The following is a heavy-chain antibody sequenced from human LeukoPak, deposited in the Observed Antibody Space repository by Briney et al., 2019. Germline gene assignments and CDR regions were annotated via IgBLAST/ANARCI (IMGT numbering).Heavy chain of an antibody. V-gene: IGHV3-33*06. D-gene: IGHD1-26*01. CDR3: AKDRKAVGATDFDY. CDR2: IWYDGSNK. CDR1: GFTFSSYA. Sequence: HAGRSLRLSCAASGFTFSSYAIHWVRQAPGKGLEWVAVIWYDGSNKYYADSVKGRFTISRDNSKNTLYLQMNSLRAEDTAVYYCAKDRKAVGATDFDYWGQGTLVTVSS. J-gene: IGHJ4*02.